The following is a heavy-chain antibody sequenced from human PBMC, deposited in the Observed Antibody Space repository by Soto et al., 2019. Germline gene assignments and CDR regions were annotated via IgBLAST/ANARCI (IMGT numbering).Heavy chain of an antibody. Sequence: SETLSLTCSVSGGSISSYYWSWIRQPPGKGLEWIGYIYYSGSTNYNPSLKSRVTISVDTSKNQFSLKLSSVTAADTAVYYCARGGYYDFWSGYYKGGHYYYGMDVWGQGTTVTVSS. V-gene: IGHV4-59*01. D-gene: IGHD3-3*01. CDR2: IYYSGST. CDR3: ARGGYYDFWSGYYKGGHYYYGMDV. CDR1: GGSISSYY. J-gene: IGHJ6*02.